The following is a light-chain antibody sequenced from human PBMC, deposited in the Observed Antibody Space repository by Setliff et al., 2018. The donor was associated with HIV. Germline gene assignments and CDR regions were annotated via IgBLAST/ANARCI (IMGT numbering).Light chain of an antibody. CDR1: SSDVGEYDY. CDR3: SSHRDTNTLEV. J-gene: IGLJ1*01. CDR2: DVT. V-gene: IGLV2-14*03. Sequence: QSVLTQPASVSGSPGHSITISCTGTSSDVGEYDYVSWYQQHPGKAPKLIIYDVTYRPSGVSNRFSGSKSGNTASLTISGLQAEDEADYYCSSHRDTNTLEVLGTGTRSPS.